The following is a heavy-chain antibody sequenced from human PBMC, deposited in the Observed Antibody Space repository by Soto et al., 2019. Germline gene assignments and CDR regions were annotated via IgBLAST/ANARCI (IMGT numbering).Heavy chain of an antibody. D-gene: IGHD6-6*01. CDR3: ASEHAARIERWFDD. J-gene: IGHJ5*02. CDR1: GGSIISASYS. V-gene: IGHV4-31*11. Sequence: PSETLSLTCAVSGGSIISASYSWNWIRQSPGRGLEWIGHIYSSGSTYYNPSLKSRVSISVDTSNNQFSLKLTSVTAADTAVYFCASEHAARIERWFDDWAQGILGTVSP. CDR2: IYSSGST.